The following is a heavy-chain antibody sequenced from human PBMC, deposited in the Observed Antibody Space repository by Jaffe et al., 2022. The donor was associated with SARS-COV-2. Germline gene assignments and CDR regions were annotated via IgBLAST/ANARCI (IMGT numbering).Heavy chain of an antibody. V-gene: IGHV3-23*01. J-gene: IGHJ3*02. CDR2: ISGSGGST. Sequence: EVQLLESGGGLVQPGGSLRLSCAASGFTFSSYAMSWVRQARGKGLEWVSGISGSGGSTYHGDSVRGRFTISRDNSKNTLSLQMDSLKAEDTAIYFCAKDRLPFGGALDAFDIWGQGTMVTVSS. CDR1: GFTFSSYA. CDR3: AKDRLPFGGALDAFDI. D-gene: IGHD3-16*01.